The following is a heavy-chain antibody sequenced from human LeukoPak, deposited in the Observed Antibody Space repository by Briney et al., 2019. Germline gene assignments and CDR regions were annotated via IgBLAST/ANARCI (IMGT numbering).Heavy chain of an antibody. V-gene: IGHV4-39*07. Sequence: SETLSLTCTVSGGYISSSSYYWGWIRQPPGKGLEWIGSIYYSGSTYYNPSLKSRVTISVDTSKNQFSLKLSSVTAADTAVYYCARDGRLDAFDIWGQGTMVTVYS. J-gene: IGHJ3*02. D-gene: IGHD1-26*01. CDR3: ARDGRLDAFDI. CDR2: IYYSGST. CDR1: GGYISSSSYY.